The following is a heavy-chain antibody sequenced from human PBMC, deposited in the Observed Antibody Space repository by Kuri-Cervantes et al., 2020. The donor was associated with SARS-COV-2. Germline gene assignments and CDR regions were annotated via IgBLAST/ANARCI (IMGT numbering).Heavy chain of an antibody. CDR1: GYSISSGYY. J-gene: IGHJ6*02. CDR2: IYHSGSI. V-gene: IGHV4-38-2*02. Sequence: SETLSLTCTVSGYSISSGYYWGWIRQPPGKGLEWIGSIYHSGSIYYNPSLKSRVTISVDTSKNQFSLKLSSVTAADTAVYYCARGGLRVRGVIPYYYGMDVWGQGTTVTVSS. CDR3: ARGGLRVRGVIPYYYGMDV. D-gene: IGHD3-10*01.